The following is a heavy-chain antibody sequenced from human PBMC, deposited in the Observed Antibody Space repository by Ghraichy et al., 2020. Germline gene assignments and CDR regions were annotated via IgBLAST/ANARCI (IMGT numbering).Heavy chain of an antibody. J-gene: IGHJ3*02. Sequence: GGSLRLSCAVSGFTFSDYYMEWVRQAPGKGLEWVGRTRNKVNSYTTEYAASVKGRFTISRDDSKHSLYLQVNSLKSEDTAVYYCVITHDSTGRGAFDIWGQGTMVTVSS. CDR2: TRNKVNSYTT. CDR3: VITHDSTGRGAFDI. D-gene: IGHD3-22*01. CDR1: GFTFSDYY. V-gene: IGHV3-72*01.